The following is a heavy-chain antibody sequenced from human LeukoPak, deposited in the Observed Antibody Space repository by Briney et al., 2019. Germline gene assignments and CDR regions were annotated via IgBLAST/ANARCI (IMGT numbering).Heavy chain of an antibody. CDR1: GGSISSSSYY. J-gene: IGHJ3*02. Sequence: KPSETLSLTCTVSGGSISSSSYYWGWIRQPPGKGQEWIGSIYYSGSTYYNPSLKSRVTISVDTSKNQFSLKLSSVTAADTAVYYCARQGPLDDAFDIWGQGTMVTVSS. CDR3: ARQGPLDDAFDI. D-gene: IGHD3-3*01. V-gene: IGHV4-39*01. CDR2: IYYSGST.